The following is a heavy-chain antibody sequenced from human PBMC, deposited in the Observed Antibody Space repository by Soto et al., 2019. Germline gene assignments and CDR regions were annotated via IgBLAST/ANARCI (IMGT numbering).Heavy chain of an antibody. CDR2: IYYSGST. CDR3: ARADYGSGSYRAIN. J-gene: IGHJ4*02. Sequence: PSETLSLTCTVSGGSISSGGYYWSWIRQHPGKGLEWIGYIYYSGSTYYNPSLKSRVTISVDTSKNQFSLKLSSVTAADTAVYYCARADYGSGSYRAINWGQGTLVTVSS. D-gene: IGHD3-10*01. CDR1: GGSISSGGYY. V-gene: IGHV4-31*03.